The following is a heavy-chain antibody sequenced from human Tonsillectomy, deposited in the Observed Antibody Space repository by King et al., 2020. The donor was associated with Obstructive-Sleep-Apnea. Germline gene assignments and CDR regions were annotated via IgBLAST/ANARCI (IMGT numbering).Heavy chain of an antibody. D-gene: IGHD6-13*01. V-gene: IGHV7-4-1*02. CDR3: ARGEGFTSNSPSAY. CDR2: INTNTGNA. CDR1: GYTFNNYA. J-gene: IGHJ4*02. Sequence: VQLVESGSELRKPGASVKISCKASGYTFNNYAIHWVRQAPGQGLEWVGWINTNTGNAAYAQGFLGRFALSLDTSVSTTQLQISNVKTEDTAVYYCARGEGFTSNSPSAYWGRGTLVTVSS.